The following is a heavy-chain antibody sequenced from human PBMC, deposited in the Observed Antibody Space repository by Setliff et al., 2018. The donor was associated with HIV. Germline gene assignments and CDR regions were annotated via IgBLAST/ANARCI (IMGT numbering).Heavy chain of an antibody. Sequence: TLSLTCAVSGVSIISGGYSWSWIRQPPGKGLEWIGFLYHGGSTSYNPSLKSRVTISADTSKNQFSLKLSSLTAADTAVYYCASSSGWYGAAQFDPWGQGTRVTVSS. V-gene: IGHV4-30-2*01. D-gene: IGHD6-19*01. CDR2: LYHGGST. CDR3: ASSSGWYGAAQFDP. J-gene: IGHJ5*02. CDR1: GVSIISGGYS.